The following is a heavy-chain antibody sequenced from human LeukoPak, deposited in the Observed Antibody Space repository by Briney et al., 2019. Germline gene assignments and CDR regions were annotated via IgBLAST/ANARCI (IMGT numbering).Heavy chain of an antibody. CDR3: ARDQSTGDDYCYFDL. CDR1: GFTFSDYT. J-gene: IGHJ2*01. D-gene: IGHD4-17*01. V-gene: IGHV3-48*04. Sequence: GGSLRLSCAASGFTFSDYTMNWVRQAPGKGLEWVSYIDFSGSVLYCVDSLKGRFTISRDNAKNSLYLQMNSLRAEDTAVYYCARDQSTGDDYCYFDLWGRGTLVTVSS. CDR2: IDFSGSVL.